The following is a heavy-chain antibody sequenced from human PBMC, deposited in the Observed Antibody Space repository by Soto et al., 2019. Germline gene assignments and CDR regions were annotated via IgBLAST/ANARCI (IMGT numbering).Heavy chain of an antibody. CDR1: GFTFSSYS. CDR3: ARAQEYCSSTSCYVSYYYYYMDV. CDR2: ISSSSSTI. J-gene: IGHJ6*03. V-gene: IGHV3-48*01. D-gene: IGHD2-2*01. Sequence: GGSLRLSCAASGFTFSSYSMNWVRQAPGKGLEWVSYISSSSSTIYYADSVKGRFTISRDNAKNSLYLQMNSLRAEDTAVYYCARAQEYCSSTSCYVSYYYYYMDVWGKGTTVTVSS.